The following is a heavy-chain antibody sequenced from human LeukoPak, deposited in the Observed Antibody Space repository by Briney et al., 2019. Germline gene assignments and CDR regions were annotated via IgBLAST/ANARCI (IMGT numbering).Heavy chain of an antibody. CDR2: ICGGGGSA. Sequence: GGSLRLSCAASGFTFSSYDLNWVRQAPGKGLEWVSAICGGGGSAYYAYSVKGRYTSSRDKSKNTQYQQMNSLRVEDTAVYYGDKGSSWHRLDMWGQGTMVTVSS. J-gene: IGHJ3*02. CDR1: GFTFSSYD. V-gene: IGHV3-23*01. D-gene: IGHD6-13*01. CDR3: DKGSSWHRLDM.